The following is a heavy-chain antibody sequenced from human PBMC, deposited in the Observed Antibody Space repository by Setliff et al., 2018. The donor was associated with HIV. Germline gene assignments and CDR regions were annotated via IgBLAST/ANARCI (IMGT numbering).Heavy chain of an antibody. Sequence: GGSLRLSCEASGFTFSSYDFHWVRQAAGKGLEWVSAIGTGGDTYYVDSVKGRFTISRENARNSLYLQMNSLRAGDTAVYYCAREIRTVYTGGHYFYGIDVWGQETAVTVSS. CDR1: GFTFSSYD. CDR2: IGTGGDT. CDR3: AREIRTVYTGGHYFYGIDV. V-gene: IGHV3-13*01. D-gene: IGHD3-16*01. J-gene: IGHJ6*02.